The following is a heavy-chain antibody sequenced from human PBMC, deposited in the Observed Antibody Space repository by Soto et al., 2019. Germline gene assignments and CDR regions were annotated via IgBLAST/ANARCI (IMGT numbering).Heavy chain of an antibody. CDR1: GGTISGYY. CDR2: IYSSGNT. V-gene: IGHV4-4*07. Sequence: PSGTLSLTCSDSGGTISGYYWTWIRQPAGKGLGWIGRIYSSGNTKYNPSLQSRVTMSLDTSNNQFSLRLTSVTAADTAVYYCARGQRFSDWFDPWGQGTLVSVSS. J-gene: IGHJ5*02. CDR3: ARGQRFSDWFDP. D-gene: IGHD3-3*01.